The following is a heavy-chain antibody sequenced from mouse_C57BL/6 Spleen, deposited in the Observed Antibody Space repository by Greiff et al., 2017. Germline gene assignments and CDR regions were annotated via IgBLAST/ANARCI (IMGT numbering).Heavy chain of an antibody. CDR1: GFTFSDYG. CDR3: ARGETGYWYFDV. J-gene: IGHJ1*03. D-gene: IGHD4-1*01. Sequence: DVKLVESGGGLVKPGGSLKLSCAASGFTFSDYGMHWVRQAPEKGLEWVAYISSGSSTIYYADTVKGRITISRDNAKNTLFLQMTSLRSEDTAMYYCARGETGYWYFDVWGTGTTVTVSS. V-gene: IGHV5-17*01. CDR2: ISSGSSTI.